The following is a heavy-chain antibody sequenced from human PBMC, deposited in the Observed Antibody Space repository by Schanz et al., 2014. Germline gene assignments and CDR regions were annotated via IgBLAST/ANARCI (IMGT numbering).Heavy chain of an antibody. Sequence: QVQLQESGPGLVKPSKTLSLTCTVSGGSISNYHWSWIRQPPGKGLEWIGNIYYSGSTNYNPSLKSRVTISVDTSKNQFSLRLTSVTAADTALYYCSREGSRRPRMDVWGHGTTVTVSS. CDR1: GGSISNYH. CDR2: IYYSGST. J-gene: IGHJ6*02. V-gene: IGHV4-59*01. D-gene: IGHD3-10*01. CDR3: SREGSRRPRMDV.